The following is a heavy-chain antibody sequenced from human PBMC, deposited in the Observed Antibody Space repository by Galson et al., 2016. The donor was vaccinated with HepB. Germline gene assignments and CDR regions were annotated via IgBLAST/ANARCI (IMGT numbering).Heavy chain of an antibody. CDR2: LSSTSTLI. D-gene: IGHD5-12*01. V-gene: IGHV3-48*01. CDR3: ARDRHGYTYYGTLGIGYFDL. Sequence: SLRLSCAGSGFSYSDYSINWVRQAPGKGLEWISYLSSTSTLIYYADFVKGRFTVSRDNAKNSLYLQMNSLRAEGTALYYCARDRHGYTYYGTLGIGYFDLWGRGTLVTVSS. CDR1: GFSYSDYS. J-gene: IGHJ2*01.